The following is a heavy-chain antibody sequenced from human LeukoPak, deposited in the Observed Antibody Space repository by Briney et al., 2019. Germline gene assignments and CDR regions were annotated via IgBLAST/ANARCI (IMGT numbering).Heavy chain of an antibody. CDR3: ANGVRSAYYFDP. CDR2: VADNGAT. CDR1: GGTFSGDY. Sequence: SETLSLTCAVYGGTFSGDYWSWIRQPPGKGLEWIGEVADNGATNYDPSLRSRVIISVDTSNRQFSLKLRSVTAADTAVYFCANGVRSAYYFDPWAREPWSPSP. J-gene: IGHJ5*02. D-gene: IGHD3-3*01. V-gene: IGHV4-34*08.